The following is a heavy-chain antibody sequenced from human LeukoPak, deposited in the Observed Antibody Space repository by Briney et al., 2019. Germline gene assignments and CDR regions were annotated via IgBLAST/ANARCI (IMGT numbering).Heavy chain of an antibody. CDR2: IRYDGSNK. D-gene: IGHD3-3*01. Sequence: GGSLRLSCAASGFTFSSYGMHWVRQAPGKGLEWVAFIRYDGSNKYYADSVKGRFTISRDNSKNTLYLQMNSLRAEDTAVYYCAKIIPPTYDFWSGYLDAFDIWGQGTMVTVSS. V-gene: IGHV3-30*02. J-gene: IGHJ3*02. CDR3: AKIIPPTYDFWSGYLDAFDI. CDR1: GFTFSSYG.